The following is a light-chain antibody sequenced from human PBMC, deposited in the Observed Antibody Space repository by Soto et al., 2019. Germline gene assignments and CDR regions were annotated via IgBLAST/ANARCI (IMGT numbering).Light chain of an antibody. CDR2: DAS. CDR3: QQYNSYSPWT. J-gene: IGKJ1*01. CDR1: QSISSW. V-gene: IGKV1-5*01. Sequence: DIQMTQSPSTLSASVGDRVTITCRASQSISSWLGWYQQKPGKTPNLLIYDASSLESGVPSRFSGSGSGTEFTLTISSLQPDDFATYYCQQYNSYSPWTFGQGTKVEIK.